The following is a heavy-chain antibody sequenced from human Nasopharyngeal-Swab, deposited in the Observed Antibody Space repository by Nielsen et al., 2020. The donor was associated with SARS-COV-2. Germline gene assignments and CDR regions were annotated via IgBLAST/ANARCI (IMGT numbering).Heavy chain of an antibody. J-gene: IGHJ4*02. CDR2: IGSTGGST. V-gene: IGHV3-23*01. CDR1: GFTFSGYA. CDR3: AKEGIVGGSPLLVCFDC. Sequence: GESLKISCAASGFTFSGYAMSWVRQAPGKGLEWVSAIGSTGGSTYYADSVKGQFTISRDNSKNTLYLQMNSLRAEDTAVYYCAKEGIVGGSPLLVCFDCWGQGTLVTVSS. D-gene: IGHD1-26*01.